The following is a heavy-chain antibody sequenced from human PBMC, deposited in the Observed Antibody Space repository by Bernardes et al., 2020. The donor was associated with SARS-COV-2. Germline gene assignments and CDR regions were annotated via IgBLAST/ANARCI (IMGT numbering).Heavy chain of an antibody. J-gene: IGHJ4*02. CDR3: AKDFFWWQFDY. V-gene: IGHV3-23*01. Sequence: GGSLRLSCAASGFGIRGNAMSWVRQPPGKGLEWVSGIGSDGNTHYTDSVRGRFTISRDNSKNQLYLEMSSLRAEDTAVYRCAKDFFWWQFDYWGQGALVTVSS. D-gene: IGHD2-15*01. CDR1: GFGIRGNA. CDR2: IGSDGNT.